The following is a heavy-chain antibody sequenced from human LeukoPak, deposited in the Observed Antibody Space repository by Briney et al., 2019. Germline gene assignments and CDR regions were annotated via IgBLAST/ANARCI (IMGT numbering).Heavy chain of an antibody. D-gene: IGHD6-13*01. V-gene: IGHV1-46*01. J-gene: IGHJ3*02. CDR3: ARDLIAAAAGTGAFDI. CDR1: GYTFTSYY. Sequence: ASVKVSCKASGYTFTSYYMHWVRQAPGQGLEWMGIINPSGGSTSYAQKFQGRVTMTRDTSTSTVYMELSSLRSEDTAVYYCARDLIAAAAGTGAFDIWGQGTMVTVSS. CDR2: INPSGGST.